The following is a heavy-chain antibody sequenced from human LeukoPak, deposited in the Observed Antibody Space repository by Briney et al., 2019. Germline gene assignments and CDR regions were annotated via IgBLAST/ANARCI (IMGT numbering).Heavy chain of an antibody. Sequence: GGSLRLPCAASGFTFSSYAMHWVRQAPGKGLEWVAVISYDGSNKYYADSVKGRFTISRDNSKNTLYLQMNSLRAEDTAVYYCARDLGRYSPDYYYGMDVWGQGTTVTVSS. CDR2: ISYDGSNK. V-gene: IGHV3-30-3*01. CDR3: ARDLGRYSPDYYYGMDV. D-gene: IGHD6-19*01. J-gene: IGHJ6*02. CDR1: GFTFSSYA.